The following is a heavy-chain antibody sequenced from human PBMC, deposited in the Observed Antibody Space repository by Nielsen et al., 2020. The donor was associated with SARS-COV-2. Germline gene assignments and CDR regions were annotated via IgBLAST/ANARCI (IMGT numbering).Heavy chain of an antibody. CDR1: GYTFTSYY. D-gene: IGHD3-10*01. Sequence: ASVKVSCKASGYTFTSYYMHWVRQAPGQGLEWMGIINPSGGSTSYAQKFQGRVTMTRDTSTSTVYMELSSLRSEDTAVYYCARRAAYGSGSYIWFDPWGQGTLVTVSS. J-gene: IGHJ5*02. CDR3: ARRAAYGSGSYIWFDP. CDR2: INPSGGST. V-gene: IGHV1-46*01.